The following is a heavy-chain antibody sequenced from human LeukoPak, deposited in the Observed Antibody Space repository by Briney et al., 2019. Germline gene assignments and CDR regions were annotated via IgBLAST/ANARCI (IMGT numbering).Heavy chain of an antibody. CDR2: INSDGSST. V-gene: IGHV3-74*01. J-gene: IGHJ4*02. CDR1: GFTFSSYW. CDR3: ARETEGDDY. D-gene: IGHD2-21*01. Sequence: TGGSLRLXCAASGFTFSSYWMHWVRQAPGKGLVWVSRINSDGSSTTYADSVKGRFTIARDNAKNTLYLQMNSLRAEDTAVYYCARETEGDDYWGQGTLVTVSA.